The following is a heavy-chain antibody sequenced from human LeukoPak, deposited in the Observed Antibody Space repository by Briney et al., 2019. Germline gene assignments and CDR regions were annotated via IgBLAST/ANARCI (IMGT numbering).Heavy chain of an antibody. J-gene: IGHJ2*01. V-gene: IGHV4-39*07. D-gene: IGHD3-9*01. CDR3: GRRTYYDTLTGYTYWYFDL. Sequence: SETLSLTCTVSGGAISSSSYYWGWIRQPPGKGLEWIGYTSYSGSTDYNPSLKSRVTMSVDTSKNQFSLKLSSVTAADTAVYYCGRRTYYDTLTGYTYWYFDLWGRGTLVTVSS. CDR1: GGAISSSSYY. CDR2: TSYSGST.